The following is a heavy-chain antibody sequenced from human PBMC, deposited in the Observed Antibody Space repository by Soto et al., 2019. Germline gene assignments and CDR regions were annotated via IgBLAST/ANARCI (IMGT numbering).Heavy chain of an antibody. CDR2: IYHSGST. D-gene: IGHD4-17*01. Sequence: SETLSLTCAVSGGSISSSNWWSWVRQPPGKGLEWIGEIYHSGSTNYSPSLKSRVTISIDNSKNQFSLKLSSVTAADTAMYYCAKSGDYIFEHWVQGTLVTVSS. CDR3: AKSGDYIFEH. J-gene: IGHJ4*02. CDR1: GGSISSSNW. V-gene: IGHV4-4*02.